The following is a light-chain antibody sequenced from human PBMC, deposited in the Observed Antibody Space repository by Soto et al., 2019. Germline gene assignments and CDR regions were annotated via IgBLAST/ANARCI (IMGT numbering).Light chain of an antibody. CDR1: QSVSSN. V-gene: IGKV3-15*01. Sequence: EIVMTQSPATLSVSPGERATHSCRASQSVSSNLAWYQQKPGQAPRLLIYGASTRTTGIPARFSGSGSGTEFTLTISSLQSEDFAVYYCQQRNNWPWTFGQGTKVDIK. J-gene: IGKJ1*01. CDR3: QQRNNWPWT. CDR2: GAS.